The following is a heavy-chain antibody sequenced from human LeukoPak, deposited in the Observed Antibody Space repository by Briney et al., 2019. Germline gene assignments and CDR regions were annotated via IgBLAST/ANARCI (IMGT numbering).Heavy chain of an antibody. CDR3: ARDGKAYYYYYYYMDV. J-gene: IGHJ6*03. CDR1: GYTFTSYG. CDR2: ISAYNGNT. Sequence: ASVKVSCKASGYTFTSYGISWVRQAPGQGLEWMGWISAYNGNTNYAQKLQGRVTMTTDTSTSTAYMELRSLRSDDTAVYYCARDGKAYYYYYYYMDVWGKGTTVTVSS. D-gene: IGHD4-23*01. V-gene: IGHV1-18*01.